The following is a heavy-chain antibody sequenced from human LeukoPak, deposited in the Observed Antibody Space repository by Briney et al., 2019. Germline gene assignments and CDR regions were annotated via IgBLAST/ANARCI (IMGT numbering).Heavy chain of an antibody. CDR1: GFTFSSYA. Sequence: GGSLRLSCAASGFTFSSYAMHWVRQAPGKGLEWVAVISYDGSNKYYADSVKGRFTISRDNSKNTLYLQMNSLRAEDTAVYYCGRDPGYSYGLYYYGMDVWGQGTTVTVSS. CDR3: GRDPGYSYGLYYYGMDV. J-gene: IGHJ6*02. D-gene: IGHD5-18*01. CDR2: ISYDGSNK. V-gene: IGHV3-30-3*01.